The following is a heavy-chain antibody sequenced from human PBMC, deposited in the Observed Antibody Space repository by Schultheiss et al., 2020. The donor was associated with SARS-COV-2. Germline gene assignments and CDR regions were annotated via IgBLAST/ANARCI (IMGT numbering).Heavy chain of an antibody. CDR3: ARPIDNSKGPPYGMDV. J-gene: IGHJ6*02. V-gene: IGHV1-69*13. D-gene: IGHD2/OR15-2a*01. Sequence: SVKVSCKASGYTFTGYYMHWVRQAPGQGLEWMGGIIPIFGTANYAQKFQGRVTITADESTSTAYMELSSLRSEDTAVYYCARPIDNSKGPPYGMDVWGQGTTVTVSS. CDR2: IIPIFGTA. CDR1: GYTFTGYY.